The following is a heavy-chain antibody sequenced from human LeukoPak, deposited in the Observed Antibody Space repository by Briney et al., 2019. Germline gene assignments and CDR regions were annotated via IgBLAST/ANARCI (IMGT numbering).Heavy chain of an antibody. D-gene: IGHD5-24*01. CDR2: LHYSGTP. CDR3: SRGDDSYKQGNF. V-gene: IGHV4-39*01. CDR1: DDSISTNSYY. Sequence: SETLSLTCTVSDDSISTNSYYWTWIRQPPGKGLEWVASLHYSGTPYYSPSLSSRISIFVYTSKRQFSLQVRSVTASDTAMYYCSRGDDSYKQGNFWGQGTLVTVSS. J-gene: IGHJ4*02.